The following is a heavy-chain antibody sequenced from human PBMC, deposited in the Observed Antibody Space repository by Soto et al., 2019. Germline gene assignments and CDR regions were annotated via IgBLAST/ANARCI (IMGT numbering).Heavy chain of an antibody. CDR2: ISGSGGSS. CDR1: GFAFRTYA. V-gene: IGHV3-23*01. D-gene: IGHD6-13*01. CDR3: SKVTKRAAAGRYEYYKYGMDV. Sequence: GGSLRLSCAAAGFAFRTYAMTWVRQAPGKGLDWVSVISGSGGSSYYAASVKGRFTISRDNSKNTLFLQMNGLRAEDTAVYYCSKVTKRAAAGRYEYYKYGMDVWGQGTTVTVSS. J-gene: IGHJ6*02.